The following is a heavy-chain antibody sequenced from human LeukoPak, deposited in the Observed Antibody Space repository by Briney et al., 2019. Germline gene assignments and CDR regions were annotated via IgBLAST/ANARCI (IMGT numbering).Heavy chain of an antibody. Sequence: SETLSLTCTVPGGSISSGSYYWSWIRQPAGKGLEWIGRIYTSGSTNYNPSLKSRVTISVDTSKNQFSLKLSSVTAADTAVYYCARDMVRGGGFDPWGQGTLVTVSS. V-gene: IGHV4-61*02. CDR3: ARDMVRGGGFDP. J-gene: IGHJ5*02. D-gene: IGHD3-10*01. CDR1: GGSISSGSYY. CDR2: IYTSGST.